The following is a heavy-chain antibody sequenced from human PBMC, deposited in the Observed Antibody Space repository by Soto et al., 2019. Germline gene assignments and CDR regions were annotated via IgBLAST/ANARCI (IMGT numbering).Heavy chain of an antibody. V-gene: IGHV6-1*01. CDR2: TFYRAKWFF. Sequence: QVRLQQSGPGLVRPSQTLSLTCAISGDSVSSNDAAWNWIRQSPSRGLEWLGRTFYRAKWFFEYAVPVGGQIMINHNTSANLFFPQLTPAPPEATAYYYCTRERQYCRARTLFWVIGFDVWGQGTAVAVSS. J-gene: IGHJ3*01. CDR3: TRERQYCRARTLFWVIGFDV. D-gene: IGHD2-15*01. CDR1: GDSVSSNDAA.